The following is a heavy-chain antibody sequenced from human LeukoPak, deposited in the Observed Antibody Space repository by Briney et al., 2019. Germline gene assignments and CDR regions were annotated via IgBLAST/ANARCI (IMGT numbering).Heavy chain of an antibody. CDR3: AKDYAGGWPKRGMDV. CDR1: GFSFSSDA. V-gene: IGHV3-23*01. CDR2: ISGSGGST. D-gene: IGHD3-16*01. J-gene: IGHJ6*03. Sequence: GRSLRLSCAASGFSFSSDAMTWVRQAPGKGLEVVSSISGSGGSTHYADSVKGRFTISRDNSKNTLYLQMNSLRAEDTAVYYCAKDYAGGWPKRGMDVWGKGTTVTVSS.